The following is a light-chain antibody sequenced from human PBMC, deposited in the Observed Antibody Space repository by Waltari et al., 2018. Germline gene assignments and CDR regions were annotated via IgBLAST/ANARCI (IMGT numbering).Light chain of an antibody. CDR3: EQYSNWPGT. CDR1: QSIAGN. J-gene: IGKJ2*02. V-gene: IGKV3-15*01. Sequence: EIVMTQSPATLSVSPGERATLSCRASQSIAGNLAWYQQKPGQPPRLLIYGASTRATGFPARFSGSGSGTEFTLTISSPQSEDFAVYYCEQYSNWPGTFGQGTKLEIK. CDR2: GAS.